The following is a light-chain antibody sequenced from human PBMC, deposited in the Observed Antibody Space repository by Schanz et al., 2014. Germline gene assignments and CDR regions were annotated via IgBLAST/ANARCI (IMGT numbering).Light chain of an antibody. CDR3: CSYVGSGVV. CDR2: DVR. V-gene: IGLV2-23*02. Sequence: QSALTQPASVSGSPGQSITISCTGTSSDVGGNSYVSWYQQHPGKAPKLMIYDVRKRPSGVSGRFSGSKSGKTASLTISGLQAEDEGDYYCCSYVGSGVVFGGGTKLTVL. J-gene: IGLJ2*01. CDR1: SSDVGGNSY.